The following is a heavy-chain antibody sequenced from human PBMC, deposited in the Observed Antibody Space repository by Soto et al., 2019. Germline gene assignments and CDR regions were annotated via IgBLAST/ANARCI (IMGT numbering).Heavy chain of an antibody. V-gene: IGHV3-23*01. J-gene: IGHJ4*02. CDR2: ISGSGGST. CDR1: GFTFSSYA. Sequence: GGSLRLSCAASGFTFSSYAMSWVRQAPGKGLEWVSAISGSGGSTYYADSVKGRFTISRDNSKNTLYLQMNSLRAEDTAVYYCAKDSYDFWSGYQPLFDYWGQGTLVTVSS. CDR3: AKDSYDFWSGYQPLFDY. D-gene: IGHD3-3*01.